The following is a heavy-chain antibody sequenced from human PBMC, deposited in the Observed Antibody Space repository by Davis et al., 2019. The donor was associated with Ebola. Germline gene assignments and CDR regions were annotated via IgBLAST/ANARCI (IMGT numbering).Heavy chain of an antibody. V-gene: IGHV4-30-2*01. CDR1: GGSISSGGYS. Sequence: PSETLSLTCAVSGGSISSGGYSWSWIRQPPGKGLEWIGYIYHSGSTYYNPSLKSRVTISVDRSKNQFSLKLSSVTAADTAVYYCARMQQLVFDYWGQGTLVTVSS. CDR2: IYHSGST. CDR3: ARMQQLVFDY. J-gene: IGHJ4*02. D-gene: IGHD6-13*01.